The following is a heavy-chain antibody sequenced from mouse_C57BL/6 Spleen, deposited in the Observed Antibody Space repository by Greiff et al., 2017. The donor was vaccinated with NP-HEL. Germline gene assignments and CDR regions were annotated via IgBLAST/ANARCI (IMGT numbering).Heavy chain of an antibody. CDR2: ISSGGSYT. V-gene: IGHV5-6*01. J-gene: IGHJ4*01. Sequence: EVQLVESGGDLVKPGGSLKLSCAASGFTFSSYGMSWVRQTPDKRLEWVATISSGGSYTYYPDSVKGRFTISRDNAKNTLYLQMSSLKSEDTAMYYCARHANYDYGAMDYWGQGTSVTVSS. CDR3: ARHANYDYGAMDY. D-gene: IGHD1-1*02. CDR1: GFTFSSYG.